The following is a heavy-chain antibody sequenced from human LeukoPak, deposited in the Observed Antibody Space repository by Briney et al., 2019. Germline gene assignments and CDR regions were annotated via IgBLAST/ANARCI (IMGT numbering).Heavy chain of an antibody. CDR3: VRYSYGNDYFDY. V-gene: IGHV1-69*06. CDR2: IIPIFGTA. Sequence: ASVKVSCKAPGGTFSSYAISWVRQAPGQGLEWMGGIIPIFGTANYAQKFQGRVTISAEKSTSTAYMELSSLRSEDTAVYYCVRYSYGNDYFDYWGQGTLVTVSS. D-gene: IGHD5-18*01. CDR1: GGTFSSYA. J-gene: IGHJ4*02.